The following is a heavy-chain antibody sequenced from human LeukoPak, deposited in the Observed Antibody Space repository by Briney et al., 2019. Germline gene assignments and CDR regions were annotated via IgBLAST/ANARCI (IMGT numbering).Heavy chain of an antibody. CDR2: VYHSGST. J-gene: IGHJ4*02. Sequence: SETLSLTCAVSGYSISSGHYWGWIRQPPGKGLEWIGSVYHSGSTYYDPSLQSRVTISVDTSKNQFSLNLRSVSATDTAVYYCVGRTNYYGPYVYWGQGPLVTVSS. CDR3: VGRTNYYGPYVY. V-gene: IGHV4-38-2*01. D-gene: IGHD3-10*01. CDR1: GYSISSGHY.